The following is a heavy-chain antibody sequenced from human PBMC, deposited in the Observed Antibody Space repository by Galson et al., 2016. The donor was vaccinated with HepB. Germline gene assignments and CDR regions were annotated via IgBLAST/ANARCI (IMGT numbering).Heavy chain of an antibody. CDR1: GYTFTSYG. Sequence: SVKVSCKASGYTFTSYGITWVRQAPGRGLEWVGWIRANNGNTNYARKFLGRVAMTTDTSTSTAYMELTNLRSDDTAMYYCARGGSGRYLDYWGQGTLVTVSS. J-gene: IGHJ4*02. V-gene: IGHV1-18*01. CDR2: IRANNGNT. CDR3: ARGGSGRYLDY. D-gene: IGHD1-26*01.